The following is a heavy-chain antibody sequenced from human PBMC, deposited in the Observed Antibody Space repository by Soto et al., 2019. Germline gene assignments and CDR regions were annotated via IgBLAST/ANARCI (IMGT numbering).Heavy chain of an antibody. CDR2: IRSKANSYAT. J-gene: IGHJ6*02. CDR1: GCTFGDSS. D-gene: IGHD3-22*01. V-gene: IGHV3-73*01. Sequence: SGGSLRLSCTAAGCTFGDSSMRWVRQATGKGLEWVGRIRSKANSYATAYAASVKGRFTISRDDSKNTAYLQMNSLKAEDTAMYYCTRYGYDSGVVYVMDVWGQGTTVTVS. CDR3: TRYGYDSGVVYVMDV.